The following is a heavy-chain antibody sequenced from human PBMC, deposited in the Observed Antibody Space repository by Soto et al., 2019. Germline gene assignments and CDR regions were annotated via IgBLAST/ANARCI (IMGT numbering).Heavy chain of an antibody. Sequence: GGSLRLSCAASGFTLGSYDMHWVRQATGKGLEWVSAIGTAGDPYYPGSVKGRFTISRENAKNSLYLQMNSLRAGDTAVYYCARGTLAGYFDYWGQGTLVTVSS. D-gene: IGHD6-19*01. J-gene: IGHJ4*02. V-gene: IGHV3-13*05. CDR3: ARGTLAGYFDY. CDR2: IGTAGDP. CDR1: GFTLGSYD.